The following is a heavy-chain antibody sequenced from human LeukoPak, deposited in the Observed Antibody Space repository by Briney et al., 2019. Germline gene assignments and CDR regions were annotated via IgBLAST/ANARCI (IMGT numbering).Heavy chain of an antibody. V-gene: IGHV3-23*01. CDR3: AKDQWDIVVVPAAIPDAFDI. Sequence: GGSLRLSCAASGFTFSSYAMSWVRQAPGKGLEWVSAISGSGGSSYYADSVKGRFTISRDNTKNTLYLQMNSLRAEDTAVYYCAKDQWDIVVVPAAIPDAFDIWGQGTMVTVSS. CDR1: GFTFSSYA. CDR2: ISGSGGSS. J-gene: IGHJ3*02. D-gene: IGHD2-2*01.